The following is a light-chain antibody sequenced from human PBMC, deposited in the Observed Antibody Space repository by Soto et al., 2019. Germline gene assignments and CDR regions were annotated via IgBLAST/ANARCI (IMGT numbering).Light chain of an antibody. Sequence: EIVLTQSPGTLSLSPGERGTLSCRASQSVSSGYLAWYQQKPGQAPRLLIYDASTRGNGVPDRFSGSGSGTDFTLTISRLEPEDFAVYYCQQYDNVPPTFGPGTKVDIK. J-gene: IGKJ3*01. CDR3: QQYDNVPPT. V-gene: IGKV3-20*01. CDR1: QSVSSGY. CDR2: DAS.